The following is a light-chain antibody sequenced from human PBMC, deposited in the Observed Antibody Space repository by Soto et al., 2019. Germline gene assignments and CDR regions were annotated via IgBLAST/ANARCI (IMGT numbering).Light chain of an antibody. V-gene: IGLV1-47*01. Sequence: QSVLTQPPSASGTPGQRVTISCSGSSSNIGSNYVYWYRQLPGTAPKLLIYRNNQRPSGVPDRFSGSKSGTSASLAISGLRSEDEADYYCAAWDDSLSALSFGTGTQLTVL. CDR3: AAWDDSLSALS. CDR1: SSNIGSNY. J-gene: IGLJ1*01. CDR2: RNN.